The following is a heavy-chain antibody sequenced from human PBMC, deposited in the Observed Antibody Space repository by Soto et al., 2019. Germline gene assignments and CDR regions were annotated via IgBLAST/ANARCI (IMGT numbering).Heavy chain of an antibody. CDR3: ARGRPRTSYYYNYGGGNSFDP. J-gene: IGHJ5*02. V-gene: IGHV4-34*01. CDR1: GGSFSGYY. D-gene: IGHD5-12*01. CDR2: INHSGST. Sequence: SETLCLTCAVYGGSFSGYYWSWIRQPPGKGLEWIGEINHSGSTNYNPSLKSRVTISVDTSKNQFSLKLSSVTAADTAVYYCARGRPRTSYYYNYGGGNSFDPWGQGTLVTVSS.